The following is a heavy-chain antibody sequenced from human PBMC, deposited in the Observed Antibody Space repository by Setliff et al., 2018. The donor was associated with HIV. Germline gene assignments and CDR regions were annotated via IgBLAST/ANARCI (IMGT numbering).Heavy chain of an antibody. D-gene: IGHD3-22*01. J-gene: IGHJ6*03. Sequence: SVKVSCKISGYTLTEVSMHWVRQAPGQGLEWMGGIIPIFGTANYAQRFQGRVTITADESTSTAYMELSSLRSEDTAVYYCARDDYYYDSSGWGDYYHYYMDVWGKGTTVTVSS. CDR3: ARDDYYYDSSGWGDYYHYYMDV. CDR1: GYTLTEVS. CDR2: IIPIFGTA. V-gene: IGHV1-69*13.